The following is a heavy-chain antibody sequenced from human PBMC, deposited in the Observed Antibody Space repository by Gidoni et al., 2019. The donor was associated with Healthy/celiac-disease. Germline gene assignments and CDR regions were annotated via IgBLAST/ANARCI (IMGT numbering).Heavy chain of an antibody. CDR3: ARGRWGDSSGYLPDY. Sequence: QVQLVQSGAEVTKPGASVKVSCKASGYTFTSYYMHWVRQAPGQGLEWMGIINPSGGSKSYAQKFQGRVTMTRDTSTSTVYMELSSLRSEDTAVYYCARGRWGDSSGYLPDYWGQGTLVTVSS. CDR2: INPSGGSK. D-gene: IGHD3-22*01. J-gene: IGHJ4*02. V-gene: IGHV1-46*01. CDR1: GYTFTSYY.